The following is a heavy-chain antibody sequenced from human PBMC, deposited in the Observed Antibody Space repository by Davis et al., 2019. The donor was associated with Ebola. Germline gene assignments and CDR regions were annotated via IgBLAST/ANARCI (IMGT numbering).Heavy chain of an antibody. D-gene: IGHD4-23*01. CDR1: GFTFSSYS. Sequence: GESLKISCAASGFTFSSYSMNWVRQAPGKGLEWVSSISSSSSYIYYADSVKGRFTISRDNAKNSLYLQMNSLRAEDTAVYYCAADYGGLYYFDYWGQGTLVTVSS. CDR3: AADYGGLYYFDY. CDR2: ISSSSSYI. J-gene: IGHJ4*02. V-gene: IGHV3-21*01.